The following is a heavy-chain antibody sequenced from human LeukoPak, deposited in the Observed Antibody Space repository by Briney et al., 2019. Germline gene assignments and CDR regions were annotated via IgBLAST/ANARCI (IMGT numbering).Heavy chain of an antibody. Sequence: GGSLRLTCAASGFIFSSYDFNWVRQAPGKGLEWVAVISYDGSNKYYADSVKGRFTISRDNSKNTLYLQMNSLRAEDTAVYYCASRGDDFVFLWGQGTMVTVSS. CDR2: ISYDGSNK. V-gene: IGHV3-30-3*01. D-gene: IGHD3-10*01. CDR3: ASRGDDFVFL. CDR1: GFIFSSYD. J-gene: IGHJ3*01.